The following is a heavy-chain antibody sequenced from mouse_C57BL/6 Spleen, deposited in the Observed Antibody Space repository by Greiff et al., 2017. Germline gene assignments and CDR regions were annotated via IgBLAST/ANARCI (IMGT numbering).Heavy chain of an antibody. Sequence: VQLQQSGPELVKPGASVKLSCKASGYSFTGYFMNWVMQSHGQSLEWIGRINPYNGDTFYNQKFKGKATLTVDKSSSTAHMELRSLTSEDSAVYYCASYDGSWFAYWGQGTLVTVSA. J-gene: IGHJ3*01. V-gene: IGHV1-20*01. CDR3: ASYDGSWFAY. CDR1: GYSFTGYF. CDR2: INPYNGDT. D-gene: IGHD2-12*01.